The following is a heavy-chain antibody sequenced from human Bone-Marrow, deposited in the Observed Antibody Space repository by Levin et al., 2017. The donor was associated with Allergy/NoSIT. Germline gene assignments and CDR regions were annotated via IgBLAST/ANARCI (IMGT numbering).Heavy chain of an antibody. CDR3: AKAEMCTNGVCTGSFGMDV. CDR2: IDDNGDYT. V-gene: IGHV3-23*01. CDR1: GFTFSSYA. J-gene: IGHJ6*02. Sequence: PGGSLRLSCAASGFTFSSYAMTWVRQAPGKGLEWVSSIDDNGDYTYDADSVKGRFTISRDNSKNTLFLRMHSLRVEDTALYYCAKAEMCTNGVCTGSFGMDVWGQGTTVTVSS. D-gene: IGHD2-8*01.